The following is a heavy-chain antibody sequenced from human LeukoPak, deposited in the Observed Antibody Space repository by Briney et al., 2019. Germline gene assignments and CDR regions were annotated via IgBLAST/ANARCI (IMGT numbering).Heavy chain of an antibody. J-gene: IGHJ4*02. Sequence: GGSLRLPCATSGLTFRTTWMHWVRQAPGKGLMWVSRMNGEGTTIDYADSVKGRFTVSRDYAMNTLFLQMNNLRTEDTALYFCATARNFRFEYWGQGSLVIVSA. CDR1: GLTFRTTW. CDR2: MNGEGTTI. V-gene: IGHV3-74*01. D-gene: IGHD1-7*01. CDR3: ATARNFRFEY.